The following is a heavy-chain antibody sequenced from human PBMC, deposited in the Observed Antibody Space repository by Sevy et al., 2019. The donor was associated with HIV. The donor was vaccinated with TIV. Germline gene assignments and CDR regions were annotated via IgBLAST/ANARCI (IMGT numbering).Heavy chain of an antibody. CDR1: GFTFSSSA. J-gene: IGHJ3*02. D-gene: IGHD2-21*01. CDR2: ISYDTSYK. CDR3: ARGTGDLGTLDI. V-gene: IGHV3-30*03. Sequence: VGSLRLSCGASGFTFSSSAMHWVRQAPGKGLEWVSVISYDTSYKHYEDSVKGRFTISRDNAKNTLYLQMNSLRPEDTAVYYCARGTGDLGTLDIWGQGTMVTVSS.